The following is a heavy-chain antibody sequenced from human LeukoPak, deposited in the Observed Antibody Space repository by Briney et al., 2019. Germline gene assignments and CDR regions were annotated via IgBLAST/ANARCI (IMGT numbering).Heavy chain of an antibody. J-gene: IGHJ6*02. CDR3: ARDGRIAAAGMDV. D-gene: IGHD6-13*01. CDR2: INPSGGST. V-gene: IGHV1-46*01. Sequence: ASVKVSCEASGYTFTSYYMHWVRQAPGQGLEWMGIINPSGGSTSYAQKFQGRVTMTRDTSTSTVYMELSSLRSEDTAVYYCARDGRIAAAGMDVWGQGTTVTVSS. CDR1: GYTFTSYY.